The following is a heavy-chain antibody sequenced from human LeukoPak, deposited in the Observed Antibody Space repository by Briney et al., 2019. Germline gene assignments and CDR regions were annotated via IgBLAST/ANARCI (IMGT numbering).Heavy chain of an antibody. Sequence: PGGSLRLSCAASGFTFSSYAMSWVRQAPGKGLEWVSAISGSGGSTYYADSVKGRFTISRDNSKNTLYLQMNSLRAEDTAVYYCARPYNSGWYGDFDYWGQGTLVTVSS. J-gene: IGHJ4*02. D-gene: IGHD6-19*01. CDR1: GFTFSSYA. CDR3: ARPYNSGWYGDFDY. CDR2: ISGSGGST. V-gene: IGHV3-23*01.